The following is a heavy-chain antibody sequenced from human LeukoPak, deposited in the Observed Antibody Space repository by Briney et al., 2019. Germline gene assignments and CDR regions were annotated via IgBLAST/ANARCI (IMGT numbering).Heavy chain of an antibody. CDR2: IYYSGST. CDR1: GGSISSSSYY. CDR3: TRDMSGYYDSSGYYSY. D-gene: IGHD3-22*01. Sequence: SETLSLTCTVSGGSISSSSYYWGWIRQPPGKGLEWIGSIYYSGSTYYNPSLKSRVTISVDTSKNQFSLKLSSVTAADTAVYYCTRDMSGYYDSSGYYSYCGQGTLVTVSS. V-gene: IGHV4-39*07. J-gene: IGHJ4*02.